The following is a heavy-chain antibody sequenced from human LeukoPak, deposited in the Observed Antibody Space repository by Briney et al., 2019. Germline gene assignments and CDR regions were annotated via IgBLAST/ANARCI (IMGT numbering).Heavy chain of an antibody. D-gene: IGHD5-18*01. J-gene: IGHJ4*02. CDR1: GAPVSSGSYY. CDR2: IYYSGST. Sequence: SETLSLTCTVSGAPVSSGSYYWTWIRQPPGKGLEWIGYIYYSGSTNNNPSLKSRVTISVDTSNNQFSLKLSSVAAADTAVYYCARGGSKYSYGYDSWGQGTLVTVSS. CDR3: ARGGSKYSYGYDS. V-gene: IGHV4-61*01.